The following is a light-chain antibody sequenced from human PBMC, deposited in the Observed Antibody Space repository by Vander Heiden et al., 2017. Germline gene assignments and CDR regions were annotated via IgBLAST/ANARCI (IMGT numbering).Light chain of an antibody. CDR3: AAWDDSLSGLWV. J-gene: IGLJ3*02. V-gene: IGLV1-47*02. CDR1: SSNIGSNY. CDR2: SNN. Sequence: QSVLTKPPSASGTPGQTVTISCSGSSSNIGSNYVYWYQQRPGTAPKLLIYSNNQRPSGVPDRFSGSKSGTSASLAISGLRSEDEADYYCAAWDDSLSGLWVFGGGTKLTVL.